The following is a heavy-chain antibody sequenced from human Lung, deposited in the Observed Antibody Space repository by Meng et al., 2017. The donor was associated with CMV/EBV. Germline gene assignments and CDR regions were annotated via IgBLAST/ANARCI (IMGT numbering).Heavy chain of an antibody. CDR2: IYYSGAT. CDR3: ARDRAAVGYYYYAMDA. D-gene: IGHD2-15*01. Sequence: SCSVFGHPITTYYWSWVRQAPGKGLEWIGYIYYSGATNYNPSLKSRLTISMDTSKNQFSLELRSVTAADTAIYYCARDRAAVGYYYYAMDAWGQGXTVTVSS. V-gene: IGHV4-59*01. CDR1: GHPITTYY. J-gene: IGHJ6*02.